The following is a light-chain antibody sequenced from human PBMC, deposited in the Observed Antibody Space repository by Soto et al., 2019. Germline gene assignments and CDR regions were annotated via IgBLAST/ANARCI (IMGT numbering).Light chain of an antibody. CDR1: QSISNNH. V-gene: IGKV3-20*01. J-gene: IGKJ4*01. CDR2: GTS. Sequence: EIVLTQSPGTLSLSPGERVTLSCRASQSISNNHLAWYQQKPGQAPRLLIHGTSNRATGIPDRFSGSGSGTDFTLTFSRLEPDDFAVYYCEYYGTSITFGGGTKVEIK. CDR3: EYYGTSIT.